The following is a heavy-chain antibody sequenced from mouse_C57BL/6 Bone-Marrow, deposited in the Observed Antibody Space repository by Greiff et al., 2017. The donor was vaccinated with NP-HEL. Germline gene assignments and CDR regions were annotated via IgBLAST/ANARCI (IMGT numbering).Heavy chain of an antibody. V-gene: IGHV5-17*01. Sequence: EVNVVESGGGLVKPGGSLKLSCAASGFTFSDYGMHWVRQAPEKGLEWVAYISSGSSTIYYADTVKGRFTISRDNAKNTLFLQMTSLRSEDTAMYYCARTGYYLFDYWGQGTTLTVSS. D-gene: IGHD2-3*01. CDR3: ARTGYYLFDY. CDR2: ISSGSSTI. J-gene: IGHJ2*01. CDR1: GFTFSDYG.